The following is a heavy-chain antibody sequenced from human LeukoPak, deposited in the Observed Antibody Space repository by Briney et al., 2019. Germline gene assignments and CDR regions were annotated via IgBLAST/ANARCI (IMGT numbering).Heavy chain of an antibody. CDR1: GYTFTSYA. V-gene: IGHV7-4-1*02. D-gene: IGHD3-10*01. J-gene: IGHJ6*02. CDR2: INTNTGSP. CDR3: AREDYYGSGSYYNNDYGMDV. Sequence: ASVKVSCKASGYTFTSYAMNWVRQAPGQGLEWMGWINTNTGSPTYAQGFTGRFVFSLDTSVSTAYLQISSLKAEDTAVYYCAREDYYGSGSYYNNDYGMDVWGQGTTVTVSS.